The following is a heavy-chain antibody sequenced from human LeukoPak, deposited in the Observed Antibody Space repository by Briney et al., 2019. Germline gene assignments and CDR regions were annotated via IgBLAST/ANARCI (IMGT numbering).Heavy chain of an antibody. CDR3: ATELLWFGELLRDFDY. J-gene: IGHJ4*02. CDR2: ISSSSSTI. V-gene: IGHV3-48*01. Sequence: PWGSLRLSCAASGFTFSSYSMNWVRQAPGKGLDWVSYISSSSSTIYYADSVKGRFTISRDNAKNSLYLQMNSLRAEDTAVYYCATELLWFGELLRDFDYWGQGTLVTVSS. D-gene: IGHD3-10*01. CDR1: GFTFSSYS.